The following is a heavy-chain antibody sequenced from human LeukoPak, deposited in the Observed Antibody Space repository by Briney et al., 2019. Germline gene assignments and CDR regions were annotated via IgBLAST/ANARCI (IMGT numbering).Heavy chain of an antibody. Sequence: ASVKVSCKASGYTFTGYYMHWVRQAPGQGLEWMGWINPNSGGTNYAQKFQGRVTMTRDTSISIAYMELSRLRSDDTAVYYCARDHCSSTSCSIYYYYYGMDVWGQGTTVTVSS. CDR1: GYTFTGYY. V-gene: IGHV1-2*02. J-gene: IGHJ6*02. D-gene: IGHD2-2*01. CDR3: ARDHCSSTSCSIYYYYYGMDV. CDR2: INPNSGGT.